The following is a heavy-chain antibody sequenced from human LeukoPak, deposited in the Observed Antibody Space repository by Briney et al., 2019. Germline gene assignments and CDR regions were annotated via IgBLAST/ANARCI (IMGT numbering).Heavy chain of an antibody. CDR3: VRQPYISGAYYFDY. V-gene: IGHV4-59*08. J-gene: IGHJ4*02. CDR2: IFQTGYT. Sequence: SETLSLTCSVSGGSISGYYWSWLRQPPGKGLEWIGYIFQTGYTTYNPSLSGRVTMSVDMSKNQFSLQLSSVTAADAAIYYCVRQPYISGAYYFDYWGQGTLVTVSS. CDR1: GGSISGYY. D-gene: IGHD3-22*01.